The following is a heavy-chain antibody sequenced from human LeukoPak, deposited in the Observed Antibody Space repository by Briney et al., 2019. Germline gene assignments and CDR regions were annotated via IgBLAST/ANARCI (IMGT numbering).Heavy chain of an antibody. J-gene: IGHJ3*02. CDR2: IIPIFGTA. CDR1: GGTFSSYA. CDR3: ARDSFGSGWYAFDI. D-gene: IGHD6-19*01. V-gene: IGHV1-69*13. Sequence: SVNLSCKASGGTFSSYAINWVRQAPGQGLEWMGGIIPIFGTANYAQKFQGRVTITADESTSTAYMELSSLRSEDTAVYYCARDSFGSGWYAFDIWGQGTMVTVSP.